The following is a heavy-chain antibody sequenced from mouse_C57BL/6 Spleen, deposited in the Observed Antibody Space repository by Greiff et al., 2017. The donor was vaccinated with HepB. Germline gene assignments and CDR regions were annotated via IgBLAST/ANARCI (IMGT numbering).Heavy chain of an antibody. J-gene: IGHJ3*01. CDR2: ISDGGSYT. CDR3: ARVYDWCAY. V-gene: IGHV5-4*03. D-gene: IGHD2-14*01. Sequence: EVMLVESGGGLVKPGGSLKLSCAASGFTFSSYAMSWVRQTPEKRLEWVATISDGGSYTYYPDNVKGRFTISRDNAKNNLYLQMSHLKSEDTAMYYCARVYDWCAYWGQGTLVTVSA. CDR1: GFTFSSYA.